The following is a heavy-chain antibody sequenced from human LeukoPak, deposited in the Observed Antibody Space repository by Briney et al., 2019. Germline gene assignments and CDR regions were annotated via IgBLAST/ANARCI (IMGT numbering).Heavy chain of an antibody. V-gene: IGHV1-2*02. CDR3: ARGDDSSGYHAFDI. D-gene: IGHD3-22*01. Sequence: ASVKVSCKASGYTFTGYYMHWVRQAPGQGLEWMGWINPNSGGTNYAQKFQGRVTMTRDTSISTAYMELSRLSSDDTAVYYCARGDDSSGYHAFDIRGQGTMVTVSS. J-gene: IGHJ3*02. CDR2: INPNSGGT. CDR1: GYTFTGYY.